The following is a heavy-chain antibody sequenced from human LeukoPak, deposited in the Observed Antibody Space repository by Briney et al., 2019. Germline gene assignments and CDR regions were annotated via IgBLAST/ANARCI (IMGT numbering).Heavy chain of an antibody. V-gene: IGHV1-69*05. CDR3: ARDVHGDYGSGWFDP. Sequence: ASVKVSCKTSGGTFNNSAISWVRQAPGQGLERLGGIMPLFGTAGFAQKFQGRVTITKDESTRTVYLELTSLTSDDTAVYYCARDVHGDYGSGWFDPWGQGTLVSVSS. CDR2: IMPLFGTA. J-gene: IGHJ5*02. CDR1: GGTFNNSA. D-gene: IGHD4-17*01.